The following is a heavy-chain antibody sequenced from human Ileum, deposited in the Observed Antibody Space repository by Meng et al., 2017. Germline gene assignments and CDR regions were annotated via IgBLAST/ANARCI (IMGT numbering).Heavy chain of an antibody. Sequence: QVKLQQSCPGLVKPSRTPSLPGAVSGGSVSSNIAAWNWIMQSPLRGLEWLGRTYYRSKWYSEYAVSVKSRISITPDTSKNQFSLQMNSVTPEDTAVYYCASGSGSLDYWGPGTLVTVSS. CDR3: ASGSGSLDY. J-gene: IGHJ4*02. CDR1: GGSVSSNIAA. D-gene: IGHD3-3*01. V-gene: IGHV6-1*01. CDR2: TYYRSKWYS.